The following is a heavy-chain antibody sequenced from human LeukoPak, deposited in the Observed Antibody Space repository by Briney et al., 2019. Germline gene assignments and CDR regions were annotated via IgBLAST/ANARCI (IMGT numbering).Heavy chain of an antibody. V-gene: IGHV1-3*01. D-gene: IGHD2-2*01. CDR3: ARDASPHHDY. Sequence: ASVNVSCEASGYTFSSYTMHWMRQAPGQKFGWMGWINAGNGITKYSQKFQGRVTITRDTSASTAYMELSSLRSEDTAVYYCARDASPHHDYWGQGTLVTVSS. J-gene: IGHJ4*02. CDR1: GYTFSSYT. CDR2: INAGNGIT.